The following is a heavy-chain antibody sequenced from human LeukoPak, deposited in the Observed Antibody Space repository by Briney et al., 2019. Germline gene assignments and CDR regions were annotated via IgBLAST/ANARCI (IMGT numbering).Heavy chain of an antibody. CDR1: GFTFSSYA. Sequence: GGSLRLSCAASGFTFSSYAMSWVRQAPGKGLEWVSAISGSGGSTYYADSVKGRFTISRDNSKNTLYLQMNSLRAEDTAVYYCARDTPLTQPGIARYNWFDPWGQGTLVTVSS. V-gene: IGHV3-23*01. J-gene: IGHJ5*02. D-gene: IGHD6-13*01. CDR2: ISGSGGST. CDR3: ARDTPLTQPGIARYNWFDP.